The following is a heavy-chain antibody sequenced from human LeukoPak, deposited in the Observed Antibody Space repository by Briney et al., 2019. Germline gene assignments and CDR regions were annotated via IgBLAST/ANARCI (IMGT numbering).Heavy chain of an antibody. J-gene: IGHJ3*02. D-gene: IGHD1-14*01. CDR1: GGPISSSNW. CDR2: IYHSGST. V-gene: IGHV4-4*02. CDR3: ARDGSHPEDAFDI. Sequence: SETLSFTCAVSGGPISSSNWWSWVRQPPGKGLEWIGEIYHSGSTNYNPSLKSRVTISVDKSKNQFSLKLSSVTAADTAGYYCARDGSHPEDAFDIWGQGTMVTVSS.